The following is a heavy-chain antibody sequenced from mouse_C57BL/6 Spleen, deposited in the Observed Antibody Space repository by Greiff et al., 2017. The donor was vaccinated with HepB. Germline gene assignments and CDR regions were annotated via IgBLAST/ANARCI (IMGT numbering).Heavy chain of an antibody. J-gene: IGHJ3*01. D-gene: IGHD2-4*01. CDR3: AGEDYDYDRGFAY. Sequence: VQLQESGAELVRPGASVKLSCKASGYTFTDYYINWVKQRPGQGLEWIARIYPGSGNTYYNEKFKGKATLTAEKSSSTAYMQLSSLTSEDSAVYFCAGEDYDYDRGFAYWGQGTLVTVSA. V-gene: IGHV1-76*01. CDR1: GYTFTDYY. CDR2: IYPGSGNT.